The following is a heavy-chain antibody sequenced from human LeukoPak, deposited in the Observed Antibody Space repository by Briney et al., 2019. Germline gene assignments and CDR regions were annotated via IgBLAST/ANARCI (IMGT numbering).Heavy chain of an antibody. D-gene: IGHD3-10*01. V-gene: IGHV1-3*01. J-gene: IGHJ5*02. CDR3: ARGKFGESSYWFDP. CDR2: INAGNGNT. Sequence: ASVKVSCKASGYTFTSYAMHWVRQAPGQRLESMGWINAGNGNTEYSQNFQGRVTITRDTSASTAYMELSSLRSEDTAVYYCARGKFGESSYWFDPWGQGTLVTVSS. CDR1: GYTFTSYA.